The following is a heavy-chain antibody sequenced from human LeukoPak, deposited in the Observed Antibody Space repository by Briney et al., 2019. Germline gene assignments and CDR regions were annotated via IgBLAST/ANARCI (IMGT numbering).Heavy chain of an antibody. V-gene: IGHV3-53*01. CDR1: GFTVSSNS. Sequence: GGSLRLSCTVPGFTVSSNSWSWVRQAPGKGLEWVSFIYSGGNTHYSDSVTGRFTISRDNYKKTLYLQMNSLRAEDTAVYYCAKEWLRFGGLDYWGQGTLVTVSS. CDR3: AKEWLRFGGLDY. CDR2: IYSGGNT. J-gene: IGHJ4*02. D-gene: IGHD5-12*01.